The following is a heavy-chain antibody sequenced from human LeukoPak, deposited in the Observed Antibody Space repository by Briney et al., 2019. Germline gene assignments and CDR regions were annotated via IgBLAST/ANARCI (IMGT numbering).Heavy chain of an antibody. CDR1: GGSISSYY. Sequence: PSETLSLTCTVSGGSISSYYWSWIRQPPGKGLEWIGYIYYSGSTNYNPSLKSRVTISVDTSKNQFSLKLSSVTAADTAVYYCASLITMVRGGPSGYFDYWGQGTLVTVSS. CDR3: ASLITMVRGGPSGYFDY. J-gene: IGHJ4*02. D-gene: IGHD3-10*01. V-gene: IGHV4-59*08. CDR2: IYYSGST.